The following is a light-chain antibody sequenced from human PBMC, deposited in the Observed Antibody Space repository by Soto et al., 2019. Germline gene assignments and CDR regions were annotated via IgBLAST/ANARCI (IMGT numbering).Light chain of an antibody. Sequence: QSVLTQSPSASASLGASVKLTCTLSSGHSSYAIAWHQQQPEQGPRYLMKLNSDVSHSKGDGIPDRFSGSSSGAERYLPISSLQSEDEADYYCQTWGTGTVVFGGGTQLTVL. CDR1: SGHSSYA. V-gene: IGLV4-69*01. CDR2: LNSDVSH. J-gene: IGLJ2*01. CDR3: QTWGTGTVV.